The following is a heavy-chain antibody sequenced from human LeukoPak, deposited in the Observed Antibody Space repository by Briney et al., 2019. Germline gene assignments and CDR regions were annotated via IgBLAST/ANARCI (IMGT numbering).Heavy chain of an antibody. Sequence: SVKVSCKASGGTFSSYAISWVRQAPGQGLEWMGGIIPIFGTANYAQKFQGRVTITADESTSTAYMELSSLRSEDTAVYCCAHDSYCSGGSCYSGYWGQGTLVTVSS. V-gene: IGHV1-69*13. D-gene: IGHD2-15*01. CDR1: GGTFSSYA. CDR3: AHDSYCSGGSCYSGY. CDR2: IIPIFGTA. J-gene: IGHJ4*02.